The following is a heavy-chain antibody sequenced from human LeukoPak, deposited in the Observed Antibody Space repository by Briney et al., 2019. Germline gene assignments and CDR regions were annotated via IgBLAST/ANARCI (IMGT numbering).Heavy chain of an antibody. CDR2: IFYTGST. V-gene: IGHV4-34*12. J-gene: IGHJ5*02. CDR1: GGSFSGYY. CDR3: ASLYVWGTPNWFDP. D-gene: IGHD3-16*01. Sequence: PSETLSLTCAVYGGSFSGYYWSWIRQPPGKGLEWIGSIFYTGSTYYNPSLKSRVTISVDTSKNQFSLKLSSVTAADTAVYYCASLYVWGTPNWFDPWGQGTLVTVSS.